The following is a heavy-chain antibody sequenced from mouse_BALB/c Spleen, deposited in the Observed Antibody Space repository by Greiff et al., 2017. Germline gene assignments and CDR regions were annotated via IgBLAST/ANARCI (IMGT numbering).Heavy chain of an antibody. CDR2: ISYSGST. Sequence: DVKLVESGPGLVKPSQSLSLTCTVTGYSITSDYAWNWIRQFPGNKLEWMGYISYSGSTSYNPSLKSRISITRDTSKNQFFLQLNSVTTEDTATYYCARDWDGWGQGTTLTVSS. J-gene: IGHJ2*01. CDR1: GYSITSDYA. CDR3: ARDWDG. D-gene: IGHD4-1*01. V-gene: IGHV3-2*02.